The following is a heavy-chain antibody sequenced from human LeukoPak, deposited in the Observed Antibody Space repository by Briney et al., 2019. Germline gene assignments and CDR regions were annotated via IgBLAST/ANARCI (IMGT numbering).Heavy chain of an antibody. CDR2: INHSGST. CDR1: GGSFSGYY. V-gene: IGHV4-34*01. CDR3: ARGHSYYDYVWGSYRYGYMGDY. J-gene: IGHJ4*02. D-gene: IGHD3-16*02. Sequence: PSETLSLTCAVYGGSFSGYYWSWIRQPPGKGLEWIGEINHSGSTNYNPSLKSRVTISVDTSKNQFSLKLSSVTAADTAVYYCARGHSYYDYVWGSYRYGYMGDYWSQGTLVTVSS.